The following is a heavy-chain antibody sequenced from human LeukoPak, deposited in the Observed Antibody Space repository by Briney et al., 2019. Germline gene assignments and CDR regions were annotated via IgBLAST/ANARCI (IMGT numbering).Heavy chain of an antibody. Sequence: LRLSCAASGFTFSSYAMSWIRQPPGKGLEWIGYIYYSGSTYYNPSLKSRVTISVDTSKNQFSLKLSSVTAADAAVYYCARDLYCSGGSCYRRWYNWFDPWGQGTLVTVSS. D-gene: IGHD2-15*01. V-gene: IGHV4-30-4*08. CDR2: IYYSGST. CDR3: ARDLYCSGGSCYRRWYNWFDP. CDR1: GFTFSSYA. J-gene: IGHJ5*02.